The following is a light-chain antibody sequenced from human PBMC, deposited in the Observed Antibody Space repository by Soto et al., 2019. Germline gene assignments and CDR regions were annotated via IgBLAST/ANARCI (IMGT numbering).Light chain of an antibody. CDR2: GAS. Sequence: EIVLTQFPGTLSLSPGERATLSCRASQSVGSNYLAWYQQRPGQPPNLLIFGASHRAPDIPDRFSGSGSGIDFTLTISRLEPEDFAVYYCQQYGSSIQTFGQGTKVEIK. J-gene: IGKJ1*01. V-gene: IGKV3-20*01. CDR3: QQYGSSIQT. CDR1: QSVGSNY.